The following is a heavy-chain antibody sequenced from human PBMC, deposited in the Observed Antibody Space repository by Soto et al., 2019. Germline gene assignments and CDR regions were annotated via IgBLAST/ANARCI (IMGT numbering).Heavy chain of an antibody. CDR2: IIPFFDTA. CDR3: ARNGTLTGYSYGMDV. J-gene: IGHJ6*02. CDR1: GGTFSDFT. D-gene: IGHD2-8*01. Sequence: QVQLVQSGAELRKPGSSVKVSCKASGGTFSDFTINWVRQAPGQRLEWMGGIIPFFDTANYAERFQGRVTITADESTTTSFMEVSSLRSEDTAVYYCARNGTLTGYSYGMDVWGQGTMVTVS. V-gene: IGHV1-69*01.